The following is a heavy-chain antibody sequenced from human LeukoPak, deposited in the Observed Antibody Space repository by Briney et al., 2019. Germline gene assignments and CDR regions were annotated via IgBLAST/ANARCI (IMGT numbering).Heavy chain of an antibody. V-gene: IGHV5-10-1*01. CDR1: GYSFTSYW. CDR3: ASSIAVPHAFDI. D-gene: IGHD6-19*01. CDR2: IDPSDSYT. J-gene: IGHJ3*02. Sequence: GESLRISCKGSGYSFTSYWISWVRQMPGTGLEWVGRIDPSDSYTNYSPSFQGHVTISADKSISTAYLQWSSLKASHTAMYYCASSIAVPHAFDIWGQGTMVTVSS.